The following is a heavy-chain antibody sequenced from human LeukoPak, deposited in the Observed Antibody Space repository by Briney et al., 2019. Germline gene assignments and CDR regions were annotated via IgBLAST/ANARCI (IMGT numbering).Heavy chain of an antibody. J-gene: IGHJ6*03. CDR1: GYTFTKYD. CDR3: ARDRPPLGDIVVVPAAIYYYMDV. D-gene: IGHD2-2*01. CDR2: ISPYIGNT. Sequence: ASVKVSCKASGYTFTKYDIHWVRQAPGQRLEWMGWISPYIGNTYYSQKLQGRVTMTTDTSTTTAYMELRSLRSDDTGVYYCARDRPPLGDIVVVPAAIYYYMDVWGKGTTVTISS. V-gene: IGHV1-18*01.